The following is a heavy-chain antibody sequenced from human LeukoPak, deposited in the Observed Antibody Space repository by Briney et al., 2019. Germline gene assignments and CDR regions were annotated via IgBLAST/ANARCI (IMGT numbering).Heavy chain of an antibody. J-gene: IGHJ5*02. V-gene: IGHV4-61*08. CDR2: IYHSGST. CDR3: ARSWLAAAGTATWFDP. CDR1: GGSISSGGYY. Sequence: SETLSLTCTVSGGSISSGGYYWSWIRQPPGKGLEWIGYIYHSGSTNYNPSLKSRVTISVDTSKNQFSLKLSSVTAADTAVYYCARSWLAAAGTATWFDPWGQGTLVTVSS. D-gene: IGHD6-13*01.